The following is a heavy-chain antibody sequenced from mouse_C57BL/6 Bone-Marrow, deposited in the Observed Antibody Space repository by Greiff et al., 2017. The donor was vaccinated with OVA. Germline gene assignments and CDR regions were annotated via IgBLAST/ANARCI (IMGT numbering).Heavy chain of an antibody. D-gene: IGHD1-1*01. CDR1: GFNIKDDY. CDR2: IDPENGDT. Sequence: EVQLQQSGAELVRPGASVKLSCTASGFNIKDDYMHWVKQRPEQGLEWIGWIDPENGDTEYASKFQGKATITADTSSNTAYLQLSSLTSEDTAVYYCTTSSYYYGSSLYDAMDYWGQGTSVTVSS. J-gene: IGHJ4*01. CDR3: TTSSYYYGSSLYDAMDY. V-gene: IGHV14-4*01.